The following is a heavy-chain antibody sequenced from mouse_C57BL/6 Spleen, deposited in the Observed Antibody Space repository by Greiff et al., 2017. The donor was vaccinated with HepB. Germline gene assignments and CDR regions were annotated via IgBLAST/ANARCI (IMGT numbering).Heavy chain of an antibody. D-gene: IGHD2-5*01. CDR3: ARGETSYSNYGY. CDR1: GYTFTSYG. Sequence: VMLVESGAELARPGASVKLSCKASGYTFTSYGISWVKQRTGQGLEWIGEIYPRSGNTYYNEKFKGKATLTADKSSSTAYMELRSLTSEDSAVYFCARGETSYSNYGYWGQGTSVTVSS. CDR2: IYPRSGNT. V-gene: IGHV1-81*01. J-gene: IGHJ4*01.